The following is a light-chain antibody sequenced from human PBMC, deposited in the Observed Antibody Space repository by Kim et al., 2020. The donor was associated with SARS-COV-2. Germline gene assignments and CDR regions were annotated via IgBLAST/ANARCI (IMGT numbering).Light chain of an antibody. CDR3: QKYNSAPWT. Sequence: DIQMNQSPSSLFASVGDRVNITCRVSQGIGNYLAWYLQKPGKLPELLIYAASALQSGVPFRFSGSGSGTDFTLTINSLQPEDVATYFCQKYNSAPWTFGQETKVDI. CDR1: QGIGNY. J-gene: IGKJ1*01. V-gene: IGKV1-27*01. CDR2: AAS.